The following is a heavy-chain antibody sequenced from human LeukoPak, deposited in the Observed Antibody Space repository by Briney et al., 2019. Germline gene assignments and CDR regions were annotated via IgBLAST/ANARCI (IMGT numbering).Heavy chain of an antibody. Sequence: SETLSLTCTVSGGSISSGDYYWRWLRQPPGKGLEWIAYMYYSGSTYYNPSLKSRVTMSADTSKNQLSLKLSSVTAADTAVYYCARPYYYDSRIDPWGQGILVTVSS. J-gene: IGHJ5*02. V-gene: IGHV4-30-4*01. CDR1: GGSISSGDYY. D-gene: IGHD3-22*01. CDR2: MYYSGST. CDR3: ARPYYYDSRIDP.